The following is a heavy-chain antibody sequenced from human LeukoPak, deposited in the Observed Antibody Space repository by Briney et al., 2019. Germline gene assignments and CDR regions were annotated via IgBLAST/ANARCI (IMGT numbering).Heavy chain of an antibody. J-gene: IGHJ4*02. CDR3: ARGRNTAMVVFDY. Sequence: SETLSLTCTVSGGSISSYYWSWIRQPPGKGLEWIGYIYYSGSTNYNPSLKSRVTISVDTSKNQFSLKLSSVTAADTAVYYCARGRNTAMVVFDYWGQGTLVTVSS. CDR1: GGSISSYY. D-gene: IGHD5-18*01. CDR2: IYYSGST. V-gene: IGHV4-59*12.